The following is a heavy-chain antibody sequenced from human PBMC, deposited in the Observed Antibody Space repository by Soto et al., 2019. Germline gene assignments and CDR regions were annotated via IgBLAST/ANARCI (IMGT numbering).Heavy chain of an antibody. CDR3: ARHEYVSSSYDLLDV. J-gene: IGHJ3*01. V-gene: IGHV4-39*01. CDR1: GGSVTNINYF. CDR2: IYYTGTT. Sequence: PSETLSLTCSVSGGSVTNINYFWAWIRQSPGKGLEWIANIYYTGTTFYNPSLRSRVSMPIDASKNRFSLNLSSVTASDTALYYCARHEYVSSSYDLLDVWGRGTMVTVSS. D-gene: IGHD3-22*01.